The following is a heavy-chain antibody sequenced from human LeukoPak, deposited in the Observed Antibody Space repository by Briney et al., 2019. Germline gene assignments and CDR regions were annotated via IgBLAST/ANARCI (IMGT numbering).Heavy chain of an antibody. V-gene: IGHV3-21*01. CDR1: GFTFSSYA. Sequence: NPGGPLRLSCAASGFTFSSYAMSWVRQAPGKGLEWVSSITRSSYYIYYANTVKGRFTISRDNAKNSVYLQMNSLRAEDTAVYYCARSDDSSGYYYFYDKWGQGTLVTVSS. J-gene: IGHJ4*02. CDR3: ARSDDSSGYYYFYDK. CDR2: ITRSSYYI. D-gene: IGHD3-22*01.